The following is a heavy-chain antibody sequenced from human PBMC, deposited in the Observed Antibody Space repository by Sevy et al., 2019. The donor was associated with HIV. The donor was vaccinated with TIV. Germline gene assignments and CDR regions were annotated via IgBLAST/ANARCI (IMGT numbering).Heavy chain of an antibody. J-gene: IGHJ4*02. D-gene: IGHD4-17*01. CDR3: ARDLPPSATTVAHFDC. CDR1: GFIFSSYE. CDR2: ISNSGTTI. V-gene: IGHV3-48*03. Sequence: GGSLRLSCAASGFIFSSYEINWVRQAPGKGLEWVSYISNSGTTIYYSDSVKGRFTISRDNARNSLYLQMNSLRAEDTAVYYCARDLPPSATTVAHFDCWGQGTLVTVSS.